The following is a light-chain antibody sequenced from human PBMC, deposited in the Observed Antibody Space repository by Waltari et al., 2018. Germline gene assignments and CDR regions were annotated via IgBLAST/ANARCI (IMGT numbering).Light chain of an antibody. J-gene: IGLJ1*01. Sequence: QSALTQPASASGSPGQAITLSCTGTSSDVGGYNYVSWYQQHPGKAPKLMIYDVSKRPSGVSNRFSGSKSGNTASLTISGLQAEDEADYYCSSYTSSSPYVFGTGTKVTVL. CDR2: DVS. V-gene: IGLV2-14*01. CDR3: SSYTSSSPYV. CDR1: SSDVGGYNY.